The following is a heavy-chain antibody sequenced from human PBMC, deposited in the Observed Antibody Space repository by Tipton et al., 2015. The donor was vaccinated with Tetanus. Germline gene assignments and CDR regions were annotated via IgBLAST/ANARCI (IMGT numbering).Heavy chain of an antibody. D-gene: IGHD3-3*01. CDR3: ARQVDWTNYTSATFDY. Sequence: TLSLTCTVSGDSVSGYYWSWIRQPPGKGLEWIGYVYYTGSTNHNPSLKSRVTISMDRSKNQISLDLRSVTASDTAVYFCARQVDWTNYTSATFDYWGQGSAVTVTS. V-gene: IGHV4-59*08. J-gene: IGHJ4*02. CDR1: GDSVSGYY. CDR2: VYYTGST.